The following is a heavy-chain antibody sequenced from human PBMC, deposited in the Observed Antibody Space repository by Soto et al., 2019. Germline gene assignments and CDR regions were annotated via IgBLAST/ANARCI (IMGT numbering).Heavy chain of an antibody. D-gene: IGHD3-10*01. V-gene: IGHV1-3*01. CDR3: ARVVRHDSDSGDNWFDP. J-gene: IGHJ5*02. CDR1: GYILTSYA. Sequence: QVQLVQCGAEMKKPGASVRVSCKASGYILTSYAMQWVRQAPGQGLEWMGWINPGNGKTKYSQKFQGRVTITRDTSASSVYMELSSLTSNDTATYFCARVVRHDSDSGDNWFDPWGQGTRVTVSS. CDR2: INPGNGKT.